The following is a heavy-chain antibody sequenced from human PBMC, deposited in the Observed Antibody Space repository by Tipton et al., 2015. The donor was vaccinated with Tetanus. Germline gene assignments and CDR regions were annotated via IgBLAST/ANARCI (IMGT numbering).Heavy chain of an antibody. V-gene: IGHV3-23*01. Sequence: SLRLSCAASGFTFSSFAMSWVRQAPGKGLEWVSSISDSGGTTYYAGSVKGRFTLSSDNSKNTLYLQMNSLRVEDTAVYYCARDLEVTNFYYYYGMDVWGQGTTVTVSS. J-gene: IGHJ6*02. CDR3: ARDLEVTNFYYYYGMDV. D-gene: IGHD4-17*01. CDR1: GFTFSSFA. CDR2: ISDSGGTT.